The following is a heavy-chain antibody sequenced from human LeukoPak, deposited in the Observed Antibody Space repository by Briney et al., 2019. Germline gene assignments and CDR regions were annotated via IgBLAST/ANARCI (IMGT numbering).Heavy chain of an antibody. V-gene: IGHV3-53*01. D-gene: IGHD5-24*01. CDR1: GFTVSSNY. Sequence: PGGSLRLSCAASGFTVSSNYMSWVRQAPGKGLEWVSVIYSGGSTYYADSVKGRFTISRDNSKNTLYLQMNSLRAEDTAVYYCARVGGDGYNYYAFDIWGQGTMVTVSS. CDR2: IYSGGST. CDR3: ARVGGDGYNYYAFDI. J-gene: IGHJ3*02.